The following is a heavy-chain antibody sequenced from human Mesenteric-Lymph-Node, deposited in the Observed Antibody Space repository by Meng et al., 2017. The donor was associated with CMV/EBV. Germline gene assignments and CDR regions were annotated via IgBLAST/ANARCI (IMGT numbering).Heavy chain of an antibody. CDR1: YG. D-gene: IGHD3-10*01. J-gene: IGHJ4*02. CDR2: INTYNGDS. Sequence: YGVSWVRQAPGQGLEWMGWINTYNGDSNYAQNLQDRLTLTTDTSTSTAYMELRSLRSDDTAVYYCARAKQVGHFGSGTYSDAEGFDYWGQGTLVTVSS. V-gene: IGHV1-18*01. CDR3: ARAKQVGHFGSGTYSDAEGFDY.